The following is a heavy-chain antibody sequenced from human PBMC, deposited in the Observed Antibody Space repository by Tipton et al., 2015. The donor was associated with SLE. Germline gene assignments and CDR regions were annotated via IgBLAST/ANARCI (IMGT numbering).Heavy chain of an antibody. Sequence: LRLSCAVYGGSFSGYYWSWIRQPPGKGLEWIGEINHSGSTNYNPSLKSRVTISVDTSKNQFSLKLSSVTAADTAVYYCARGLAAAGSFDYWGQGTLVTVSS. CDR1: GGSFSGYY. CDR3: ARGLAAAGSFDY. V-gene: IGHV4-34*09. D-gene: IGHD6-13*01. J-gene: IGHJ4*02. CDR2: INHSGST.